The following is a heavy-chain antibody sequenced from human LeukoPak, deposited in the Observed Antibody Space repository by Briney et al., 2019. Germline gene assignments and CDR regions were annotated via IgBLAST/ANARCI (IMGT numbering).Heavy chain of an antibody. J-gene: IGHJ4*02. CDR3: ATVLNSGSFRYFDY. Sequence: GGSLRLSCAASGFIFSSYAMSWVRQAPGKGLEWVANIKPDGSEKYYVDSVKGRFTISRDNAKNSLYLQMNSLRAEDTAVYYCATVLNSGSFRYFDYWGQGTLVSVSS. CDR2: IKPDGSEK. V-gene: IGHV3-7*01. D-gene: IGHD1-26*01. CDR1: GFIFSSYA.